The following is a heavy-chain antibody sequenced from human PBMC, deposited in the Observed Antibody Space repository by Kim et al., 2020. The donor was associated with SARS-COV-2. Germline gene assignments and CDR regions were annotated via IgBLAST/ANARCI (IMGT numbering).Heavy chain of an antibody. V-gene: IGHV3-33*01. CDR3: GRGRGSYNYYMDV. Sequence: GGSLRLSCAASGFTFSSYGMHWVRLAPGKGLEWVAVIWLDGSNRYFADSVKGRFTISRDNSKNTLYLQMNSLRTEDTVVYYCGRGRGSYNYYMDVWGKGT. CDR2: IWLDGSNR. CDR1: GFTFSSYG. D-gene: IGHD3-10*01. J-gene: IGHJ6*03.